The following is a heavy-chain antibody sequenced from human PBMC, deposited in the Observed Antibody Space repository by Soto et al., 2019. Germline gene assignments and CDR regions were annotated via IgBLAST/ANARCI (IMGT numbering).Heavy chain of an antibody. D-gene: IGHD3-10*01. CDR1: GGSISSSTYY. CDR3: RGGYYGSGSYYNSLVAFDI. V-gene: IGHV4-39*03. J-gene: IGHJ3*02. Sequence: SETLTLTGTVSGGSISSSTYYWGWMRQPPGKGLEWIASFFIGGNTYYNPSLKSRVTISVDTSKNQFSLKLSSVTAADTAVYYCRGGYYGSGSYYNSLVAFDIWGQGTMVTVSS. CDR2: FFIGGNT.